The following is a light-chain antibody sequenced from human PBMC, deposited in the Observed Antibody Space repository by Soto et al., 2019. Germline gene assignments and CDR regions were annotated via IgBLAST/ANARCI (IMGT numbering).Light chain of an antibody. CDR1: QSVSSSY. CDR3: QQYGASPFT. V-gene: IGKV3-20*01. CDR2: GAS. Sequence: EIVMTQSPATLSVSPGGRATLSCRASQSVSSSYLAWYQQKPGQAPRLLIYGASSRATGIPDRFSGSGSGTDFTLTISRLEPEDFAVYYCQQYGASPFTFGPGTKVDI. J-gene: IGKJ3*01.